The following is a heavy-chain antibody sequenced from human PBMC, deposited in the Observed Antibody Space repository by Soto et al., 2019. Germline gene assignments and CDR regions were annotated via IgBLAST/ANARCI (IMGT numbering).Heavy chain of an antibody. Sequence: SETLSLTCTVSGGSISSGGYYWSWIRQHPGKGLEWIGYIYYSGSTYYNPSLKSRVTISVDTSKNQFSLKLSSVTAADAAVYYCARERKVTPTPPYYYYYMDVWGKGTTVTVSS. V-gene: IGHV4-31*03. CDR1: GGSISSGGYY. D-gene: IGHD2-15*01. CDR3: ARERKVTPTPPYYYYYMDV. CDR2: IYYSGST. J-gene: IGHJ6*03.